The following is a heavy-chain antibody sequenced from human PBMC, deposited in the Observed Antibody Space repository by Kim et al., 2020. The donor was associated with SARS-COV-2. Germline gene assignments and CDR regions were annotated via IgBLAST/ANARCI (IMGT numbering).Heavy chain of an antibody. J-gene: IGHJ5*02. D-gene: IGHD3-10*02. CDR1: GFTVSSNY. CDR2: IDCGGST. CDR3: ARMFGVGTQLPGSWFDP. Sequence: GGSLRLSCAASGFTVSSNYMSWVRQAPGKGLEWGSVIDCGGSTYYADSVNGRFTISRDNSKNTLYLQMNSLRAEDTAVYYCARMFGVGTQLPGSWFDPWGQGTLVTVSS. V-gene: IGHV3-53*01.